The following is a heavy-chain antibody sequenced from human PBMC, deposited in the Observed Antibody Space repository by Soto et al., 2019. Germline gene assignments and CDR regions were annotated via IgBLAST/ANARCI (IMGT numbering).Heavy chain of an antibody. CDR2: ISSSSSYI. CDR1: GFTFSSYS. Sequence: GGSLRLSCAASGFTFSSYSMNWVRQAPGKGLEWVSSISSSSSYIYYADSVKGRFTISRDNAKNSLYLQMSSLRAEDTAVYYCATSQIGSSGYYDYWGQGTLVTVSS. V-gene: IGHV3-21*01. CDR3: ATSQIGSSGYYDY. J-gene: IGHJ4*02. D-gene: IGHD3-22*01.